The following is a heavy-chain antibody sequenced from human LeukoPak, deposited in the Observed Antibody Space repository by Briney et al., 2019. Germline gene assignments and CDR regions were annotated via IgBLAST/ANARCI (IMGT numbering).Heavy chain of an antibody. Sequence: PGGPLRPSLAPLGSPLVINAFTWVGQPPGKGLGWASGISWNSGSIGYADSVKGRFTISRDNAKNSLYLQMNSLRAEDTAFYYCAKDLTTVVTDAFDIWGQGTMVTVSS. J-gene: IGHJ3*02. CDR2: ISWNSGSI. V-gene: IGHV3-9*01. CDR3: AKDLTTVVTDAFDI. D-gene: IGHD4-23*01. CDR1: GSPLVINA.